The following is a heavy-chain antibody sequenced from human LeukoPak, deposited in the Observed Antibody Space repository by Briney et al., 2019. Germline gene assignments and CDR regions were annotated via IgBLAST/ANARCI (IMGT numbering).Heavy chain of an antibody. J-gene: IGHJ6*02. V-gene: IGHV3-11*01. D-gene: IGHD3-9*01. CDR1: GFTLSDYN. CDR3: ARSIGLTGGGVDV. Sequence: GGSLRLSCAASGFTLSDYNMNWARQAPGKGLEWVSYITNGGSTIHHADSVKGRFTISRDNAKKTLYLQMNSLRAEDTAVYYCARSIGLTGGGVDVWGQGTTVTVSS. CDR2: ITNGGSTI.